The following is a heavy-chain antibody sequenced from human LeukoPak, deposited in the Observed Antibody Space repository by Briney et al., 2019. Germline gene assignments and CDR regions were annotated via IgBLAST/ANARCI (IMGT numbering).Heavy chain of an antibody. V-gene: IGHV1-18*04. CDR1: GYTFTSYG. CDR2: MSAYNGNT. CDR3: ARVAAAGTSPCPD. J-gene: IGHJ4*02. D-gene: IGHD6-13*01. Sequence: ASVKVSCKASGYTFTSYGISWVRQAPGQGLEGMGWMSAYNGNTNYAQKLQGRVTITTDTSTSTAYMELRSLRSDDTAVYYCARVAAAGTSPCPDWGQGTLVTVSS.